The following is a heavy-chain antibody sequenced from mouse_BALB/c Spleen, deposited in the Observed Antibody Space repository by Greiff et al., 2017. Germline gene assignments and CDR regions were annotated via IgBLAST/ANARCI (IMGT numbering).Heavy chain of an antibody. V-gene: IGHV5-6-3*01. CDR2: INSNGGST. CDR3: ARDYYYGLDY. J-gene: IGHJ2*01. CDR1: GFTFSSYG. D-gene: IGHD1-1*01. Sequence: EVQLVESGGGLVQPGGSLKLSCAASGFTFSSYGMSWVRQTPDKRLELVATINSNGGSTYYPDSVKGRFTISRDNAKNTLYLQMSSLKSEDTAMYYCARDYYYGLDYWGQGTTLTVSS.